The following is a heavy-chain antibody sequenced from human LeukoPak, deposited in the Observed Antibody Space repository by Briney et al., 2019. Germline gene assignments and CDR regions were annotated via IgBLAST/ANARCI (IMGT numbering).Heavy chain of an antibody. D-gene: IGHD3-22*01. J-gene: IGHJ4*02. CDR1: GYTFASYY. V-gene: IGHV1-2*02. Sequence: ASVKVSCKASGYTFASYYMHWVRQAPGQGLEWMGWINPNSGGTNYAQKSQGRVTMTRDTSTSTVYMELSSLRSEDTAVYYCARDHDSSGYYFDYWGQGTLVTVSS. CDR3: ARDHDSSGYYFDY. CDR2: INPNSGGT.